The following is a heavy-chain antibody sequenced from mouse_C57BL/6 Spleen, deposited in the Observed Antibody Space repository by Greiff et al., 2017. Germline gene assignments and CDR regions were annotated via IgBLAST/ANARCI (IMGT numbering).Heavy chain of an antibody. V-gene: IGHV1-82*01. Sequence: QVQLKESGPELVKPGASVKISCKASGYAFSSSWMNWVKQRPGKGLEWIGRIYPGDGDTNYNGKFKGKATLTADKSSSTAYMQLSSLTSEDSAVYFCARERDLFNDGSQGTTLTVSS. D-gene: IGHD3-3*01. CDR2: IYPGDGDT. J-gene: IGHJ2*01. CDR3: ARERDLFND. CDR1: GYAFSSSW.